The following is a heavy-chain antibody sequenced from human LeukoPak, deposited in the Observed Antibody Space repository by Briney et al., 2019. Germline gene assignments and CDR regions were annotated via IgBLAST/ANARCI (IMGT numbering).Heavy chain of an antibody. D-gene: IGHD5-18*01. Sequence: SETLSLTCTVSGGSISSSSYYWGWIRQPPGKGLEWIGSIYYSGSTYYNPSLKSRVTISVDTSKNQFSLKLSSVTAADTAVYYCAKLTWIQRFDYWGQGTLVTVSS. CDR1: GGSISSSSYY. J-gene: IGHJ4*02. V-gene: IGHV4-39*01. CDR2: IYYSGST. CDR3: AKLTWIQRFDY.